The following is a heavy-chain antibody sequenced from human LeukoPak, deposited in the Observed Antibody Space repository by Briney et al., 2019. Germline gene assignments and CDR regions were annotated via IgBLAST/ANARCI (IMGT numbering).Heavy chain of an antibody. Sequence: PGGSLRLSCAASGFTFSSYAMSWVRQAPGKGLEWVSAVSESGSNTYYADSVKGRFTIPRDNSKNTLYLQMNGLTAEDTAIYYCAKLVWRASAYYFDYWGQGTLFTVSS. CDR3: AKLVWRASAYYFDY. V-gene: IGHV3-23*01. CDR2: VSESGSNT. D-gene: IGHD3-3*01. CDR1: GFTFSSYA. J-gene: IGHJ4*02.